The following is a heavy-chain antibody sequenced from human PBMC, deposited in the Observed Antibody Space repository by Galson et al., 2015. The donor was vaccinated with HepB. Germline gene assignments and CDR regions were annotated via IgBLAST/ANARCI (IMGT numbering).Heavy chain of an antibody. J-gene: IGHJ4*02. D-gene: IGHD2-15*01. V-gene: IGHV5-51*01. CDR2: IYPGDSDT. CDR1: GFNFTTYW. Sequence: QSGAEVKKPGESLKISCTASGFNFTTYWIGWVRQMPGKGLEWMGIIYPGDSDTRYSPSFQGQVTISADNSITTAYLQWTSLRASDTAMYYCAKTEGRYCSCGTRYSVPGYFDYWGQGTLVTVSS. CDR3: AKTEGRYCSCGTRYSVPGYFDY.